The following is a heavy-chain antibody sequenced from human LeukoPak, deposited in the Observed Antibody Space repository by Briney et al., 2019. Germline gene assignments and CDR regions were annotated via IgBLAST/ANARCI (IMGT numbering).Heavy chain of an antibody. Sequence: TSETLFLTCTVSGDSFTSYYWSWIRQPAGKGLEWIGRIYTTGSTDYNPSLKSRVTISVDTSKKQFYLKLSSVTAADTAVYYCVRAGTRGYGGFGIEGLYDYWGQGTLVTVSS. V-gene: IGHV4-4*07. D-gene: IGHD5-12*01. J-gene: IGHJ4*02. CDR3: VRAGTRGYGGFGIEGLYDY. CDR1: GDSFTSYY. CDR2: IYTTGST.